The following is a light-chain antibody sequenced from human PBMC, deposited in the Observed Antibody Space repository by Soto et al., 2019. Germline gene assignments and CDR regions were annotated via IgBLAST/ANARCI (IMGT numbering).Light chain of an antibody. CDR3: QQYGNSFYT. CDR1: QSVSSYY. V-gene: IGKV3-20*01. J-gene: IGKJ2*01. CDR2: GSS. Sequence: EIELTQSPGTLSLSPGERATLSCRASQSVSSYYLAWYQQKPGQPPSLLIYGSSIRATGIPDRFSGSGAGTYFTLTINGLEAEDLAVYYCQQYGNSFYTFGQGTKLEIK.